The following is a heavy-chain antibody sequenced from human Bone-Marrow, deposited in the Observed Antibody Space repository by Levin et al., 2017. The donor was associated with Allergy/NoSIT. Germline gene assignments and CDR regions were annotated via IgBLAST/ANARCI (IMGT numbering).Heavy chain of an antibody. Sequence: NPSETLSLTCAVYGGSFSGYYWSWIRQPPGKGLEWIGEINHSGSTNYNPSLKSRVTISVDTSKNQFSLKLSSVTAADTAVYYCARVGVVPAAQDWYFDLWGRGTLVTVSS. V-gene: IGHV4-34*01. J-gene: IGHJ2*01. CDR2: INHSGST. D-gene: IGHD2-2*01. CDR1: GGSFSGYY. CDR3: ARVGVVPAAQDWYFDL.